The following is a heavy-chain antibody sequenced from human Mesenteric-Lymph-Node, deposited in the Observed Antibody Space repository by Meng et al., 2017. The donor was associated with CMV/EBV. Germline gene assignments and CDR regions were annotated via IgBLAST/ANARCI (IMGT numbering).Heavy chain of an antibody. Sequence: SETLSLTCAVYGGSFSGHYWSWIRQSPGKGLEWIGEINHSGSTNYNPSLKSRVTISVDTSKNQFSLKLSSVTAADTAVYYCARATPFPHYGMDVWGQGTTVTVSS. V-gene: IGHV4-34*01. J-gene: IGHJ6*02. D-gene: IGHD2-21*01. CDR2: INHSGST. CDR3: ARATPFPHYGMDV. CDR1: GGSFSGHY.